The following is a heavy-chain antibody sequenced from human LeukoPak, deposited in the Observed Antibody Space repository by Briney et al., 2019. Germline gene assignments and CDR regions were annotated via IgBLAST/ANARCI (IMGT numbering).Heavy chain of an antibody. J-gene: IGHJ6*03. D-gene: IGHD3-16*01. CDR2: IWYDGSNK. V-gene: IGHV3-33*06. Sequence: GGSLRLSCAASGFTFSSYGMHWVRQAPGKGLEWVAVIWYDGSNKYYADSVKGRFTISRDNSKNTLYLQMNSLRAEDTAVYCCAKGGRSSGDYYYMDVWGKGTTVTVSS. CDR1: GFTFSSYG. CDR3: AKGGRSSGDYYYMDV.